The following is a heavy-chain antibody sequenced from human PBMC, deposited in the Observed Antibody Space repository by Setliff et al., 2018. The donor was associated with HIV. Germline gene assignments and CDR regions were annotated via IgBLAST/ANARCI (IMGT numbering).Heavy chain of an antibody. CDR1: GFTFSAYW. D-gene: IGHD3-3*01. CDR2: IRSNSIGGTT. CDR3: TRDRRGSNSWSGYNGGFDY. V-gene: IGHV3-49*04. J-gene: IGHJ4*02. Sequence: LRLSCAASGFTFSAYWMTWVRQATGKGLEWVGFIRSNSIGGTTDYGASVKGRFTISRGDSKTIPYLQMNSLTTEDTAVYFCTRDRRGSNSWSGYNGGFDYWGQGTLVTVSS.